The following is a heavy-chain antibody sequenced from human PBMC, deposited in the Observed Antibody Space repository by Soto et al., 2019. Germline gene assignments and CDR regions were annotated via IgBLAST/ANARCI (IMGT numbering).Heavy chain of an antibody. V-gene: IGHV3-21*01. CDR3: ARDLNIPVARDAFDI. J-gene: IGHJ3*02. CDR2: ISSSSSYI. CDR1: GFTFSSYS. Sequence: GGSLRLSCAASGFTFSSYSMNWVRQAPGKGLEWVSSISSSSSYIYYADSVKGRFTISRDNAKNSLYLQMNSLRAEDTAVYYCARDLNIPVARDAFDIWGQGTMVTVSS.